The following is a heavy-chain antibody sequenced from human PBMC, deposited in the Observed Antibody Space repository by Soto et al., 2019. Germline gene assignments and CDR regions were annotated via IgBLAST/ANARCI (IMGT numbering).Heavy chain of an antibody. CDR3: ARDTVAAAAAFDY. Sequence: ASVKVSRKTSGCTFTNYGVSWVRQAPGQGLEWMGWISAYNDNKNYAENLQGRVTMTTDKSTNTAYMELRSLRSDDTAMHYCARDTVAAAAAFDYWGQGTLVTAPQ. V-gene: IGHV1-18*04. CDR2: ISAYNDNK. CDR1: GCTFTNYG. D-gene: IGHD6-13*01. J-gene: IGHJ4*02.